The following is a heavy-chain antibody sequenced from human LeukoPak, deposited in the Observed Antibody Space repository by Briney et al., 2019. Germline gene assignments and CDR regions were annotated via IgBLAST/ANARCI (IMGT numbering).Heavy chain of an antibody. J-gene: IGHJ4*02. V-gene: IGHV1-18*01. CDR1: GYTFTSYG. CDR2: ISAYNGNT. CDR3: ARALTQRFLEWQNDY. Sequence: ASVKVSCKASGYTFTSYGISWVRQAPGQGLEWMGWISAYNGNTNYAQKLQGRVTMTTDTSTSTAYMELRSLRSDDTAVYYCARALTQRFLEWQNDYWGQGTLVTVSS. D-gene: IGHD3-3*01.